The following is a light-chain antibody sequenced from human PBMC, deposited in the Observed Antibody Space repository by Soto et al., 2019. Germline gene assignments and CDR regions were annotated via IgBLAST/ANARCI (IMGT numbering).Light chain of an antibody. V-gene: IGKV1-5*03. CDR3: QQYNSSSRT. Sequence: DIQMTQSPSTLSASVGDRVTMTCRASQSISTSLAWYQHKPGKAPKLLIYKASTLQSGVPSRFSGSGSGTEFTLTTSSLLSDDFATYYCQQYNSSSRTFGQGTKVEIK. J-gene: IGKJ1*01. CDR1: QSISTS. CDR2: KAS.